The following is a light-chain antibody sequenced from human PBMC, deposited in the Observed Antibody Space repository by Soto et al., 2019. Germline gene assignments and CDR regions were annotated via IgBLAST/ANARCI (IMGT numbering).Light chain of an antibody. CDR1: SSDVGGYNY. V-gene: IGLV2-14*01. CDR2: EVT. J-gene: IGLJ1*01. Sequence: QSALTQPPSASGSPGQSVTISCTGTSSDVGGYNYVSWYQHHPGRAPKLIIYEVTIRPSGVSNRFSGSKSGNTASLTISGLQAEDEADYYCSSYTTSAPYVFGSGTKVTVL. CDR3: SSYTTSAPYV.